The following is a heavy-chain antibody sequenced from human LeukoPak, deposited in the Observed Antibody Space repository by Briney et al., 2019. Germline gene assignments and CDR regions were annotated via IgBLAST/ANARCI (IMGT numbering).Heavy chain of an antibody. Sequence: PSETLSLTCTVSGGSIRSTSYYWGWIRQPPGKGLEWLGSVHHSGSTYDSPSLKSRVTISVDTSKNQFSLKLISVTAADTAVYYCARRSTVAGRGRFDPWGKGTLVTVSS. CDR2: VHHSGST. D-gene: IGHD6-19*01. CDR1: GGSIRSTSYY. CDR3: ARRSTVAGRGRFDP. V-gene: IGHV4-39*01. J-gene: IGHJ5*02.